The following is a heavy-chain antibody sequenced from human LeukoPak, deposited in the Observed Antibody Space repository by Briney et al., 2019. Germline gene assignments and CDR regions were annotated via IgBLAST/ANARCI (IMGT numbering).Heavy chain of an antibody. J-gene: IGHJ6*02. CDR2: INPNSGGT. Sequence: ASVKVSCKASGYTFTGYYMHWVRQAPGQGLEWMGWINPNSGGTNYAQKFQGRVTMTRDTSISTAYMELSRLRSDDTAVYYCARDKIRSRIVVVTTNPYGMDVWGQGTTVTVS. V-gene: IGHV1-2*02. CDR3: ARDKIRSRIVVVTTNPYGMDV. D-gene: IGHD2-21*02. CDR1: GYTFTGYY.